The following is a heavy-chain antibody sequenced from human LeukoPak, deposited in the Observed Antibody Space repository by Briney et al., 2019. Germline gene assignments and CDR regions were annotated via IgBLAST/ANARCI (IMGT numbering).Heavy chain of an antibody. V-gene: IGHV4-61*02. J-gene: IGHJ3*02. Sequence: PSQTLSLTCTVSGGSINSGSYSWTWIRQPAGKGLEWIGRIHISGSTDYTPSLKSRVTISVDTSKNQFSLKLGSVTAADTAVYYCARADRSGYFGNVVAFDIWGQGTMVTVSS. CDR2: IHISGST. CDR3: ARADRSGYFGNVVAFDI. D-gene: IGHD3-22*01. CDR1: GGSINSGSYS.